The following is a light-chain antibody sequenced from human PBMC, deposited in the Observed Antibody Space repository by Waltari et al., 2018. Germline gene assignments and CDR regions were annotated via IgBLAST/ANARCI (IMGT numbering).Light chain of an antibody. CDR3: QHGYGTPFT. Sequence: DIQIPQSPSSLSASVGDRVTITCRACENVNNYLNWYQQKPGKAPKLLIYKASTLKSGVPSRFSGSGSGTDYTFTISSLQSEDVATYYCQHGYGTPFTFGPGTKLDIK. J-gene: IGKJ3*01. CDR2: KAS. V-gene: IGKV1-39*01. CDR1: ENVNNY.